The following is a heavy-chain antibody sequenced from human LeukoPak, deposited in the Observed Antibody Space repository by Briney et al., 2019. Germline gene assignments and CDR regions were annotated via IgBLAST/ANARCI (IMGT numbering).Heavy chain of an antibody. CDR1: GFTFSSYG. D-gene: IGHD6-13*01. CDR2: ISYDGSNR. CDR3: AKDYSSWYWEGSDY. V-gene: IGHV3-30*18. Sequence: GGSPRLSCAASGFTFSSYGMHWVRQAPGKGLEWVAVISYDGSNRYYADSVKGRFTISRDNSKNTLYLQMNSLRAEDTAVYYCAKDYSSWYWEGSDYWGQGTLVTVSS. J-gene: IGHJ4*02.